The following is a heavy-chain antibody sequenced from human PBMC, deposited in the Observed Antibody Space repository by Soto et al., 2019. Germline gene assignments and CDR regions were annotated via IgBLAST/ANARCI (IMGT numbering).Heavy chain of an antibody. D-gene: IGHD1-26*01. CDR2: INPDGSVK. J-gene: IGHJ4*02. CDR1: GFTFSSHW. Sequence: EVQLVQSGGGLVQPGGSLRLSCGASGFTFSSHWMTWVRQAPGKGLEWVASINPDGSVKHYVDSVKGRFTISRDNADHSLYLQMSSLRAEDTAVYYCATLYGDVSTFDYWGQGTLVTVSS. V-gene: IGHV3-7*01. CDR3: ATLYGDVSTFDY.